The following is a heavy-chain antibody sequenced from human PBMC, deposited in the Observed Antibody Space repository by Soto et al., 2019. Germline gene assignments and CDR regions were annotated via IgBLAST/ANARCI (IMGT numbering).Heavy chain of an antibody. D-gene: IGHD2-21*02. J-gene: IGHJ6*02. CDR2: IYPGDSDT. V-gene: IGHV5-51*01. CDR3: ARLAYCGGDCYSQDYGMDV. Sequence: EVQLVQSGAEVKKPGESLKISCKGSGYSFTSYWIGWVRQMPGKGLEWMGIIYPGDSDTRYSPSFQGQVTISADKSISTAYLQWSSLKASDTAMYYCARLAYCGGDCYSQDYGMDVWGQGTTVTVSS. CDR1: GYSFTSYW.